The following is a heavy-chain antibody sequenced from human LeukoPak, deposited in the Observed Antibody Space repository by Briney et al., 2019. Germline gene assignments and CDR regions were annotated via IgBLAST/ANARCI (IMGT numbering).Heavy chain of an antibody. V-gene: IGHV2-26*01. CDR1: GFSLSNARMG. J-gene: IGHJ6*02. Sequence: SGPTLVNPTETLTLTCTVSGFSLSNARMGVSWIRQPPGKALEWLAHIFSNDEKSYSTSLKSRLTISKDTSKSQVVLTMTNMDPVDAAAYYCARIGYYYYGMDVWGQGTTVTVSS. CDR2: IFSNDEK. CDR3: ARIGYYYYGMDV.